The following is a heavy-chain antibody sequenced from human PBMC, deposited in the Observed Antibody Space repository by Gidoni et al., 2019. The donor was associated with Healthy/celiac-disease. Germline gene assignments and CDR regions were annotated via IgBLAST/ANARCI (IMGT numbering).Heavy chain of an antibody. CDR1: GFTFRSYE. CDR3: AREPNLGRAPGHAGFDY. CDR2: ISSSGSTI. J-gene: IGHJ4*02. V-gene: IGHV3-48*03. Sequence: EVQLVESGGALVPPGGSLSLSCAASGFTFRSYEMNWVRQAPGKGLEWVSYISSSGSTIYYADSVKGRFTISRDNAKNSLYLQMNSLRAEDTAVYYCAREPNLGRAPGHAGFDYWGQGTLVTVSS. D-gene: IGHD3-10*01.